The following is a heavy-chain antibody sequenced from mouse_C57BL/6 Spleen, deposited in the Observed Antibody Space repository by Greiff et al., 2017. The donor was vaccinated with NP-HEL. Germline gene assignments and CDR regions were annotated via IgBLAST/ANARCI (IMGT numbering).Heavy chain of an antibody. V-gene: IGHV5-17*01. J-gene: IGHJ4*01. CDR2: ISSGSSTI. D-gene: IGHD2-10*02. CDR3: ARRYDFYAMDD. CDR1: GFTFSDYG. Sequence: EVKLVESGGGLVKPGGSLKLSCAASGFTFSDYGMHWVRQAPEKGLEWVAYISSGSSTIYYADTVKGRFTISRDNAKNTLFLQMTSLRSEDTAMYYCARRYDFYAMDDWGQGTSVTVAS.